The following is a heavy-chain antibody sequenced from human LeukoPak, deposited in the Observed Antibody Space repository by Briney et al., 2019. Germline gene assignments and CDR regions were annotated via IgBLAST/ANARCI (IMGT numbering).Heavy chain of an antibody. CDR3: VRDGVGATTYFGYFDH. Sequence: GGSLRLSCAASGISFSAHGMHWVRQAPGKGLEWVAIIRFDGSNIHYADSVRGRFTISRDNSKNTLYLQMNSLRAEDTAVYYCVRDGVGATTYFGYFDHWGQGNLVTVSS. V-gene: IGHV3-33*01. CDR2: IRFDGSNI. J-gene: IGHJ4*02. D-gene: IGHD1-26*01. CDR1: GISFSAHG.